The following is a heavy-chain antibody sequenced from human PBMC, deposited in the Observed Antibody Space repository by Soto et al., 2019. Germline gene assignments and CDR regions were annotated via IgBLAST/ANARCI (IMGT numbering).Heavy chain of an antibody. Sequence: PGVSLRLSFAASGVSFSSYAMSWFGQAPGKGLEWVSAISGSGGSTYYADSVKGRFTISRDNSKNTLYLQMNSLRAEDTAVYYCAKEKLGLVIIMGFDYWGQGTLVIVSS. CDR3: AKEKLGLVIIMGFDY. V-gene: IGHV3-23*01. D-gene: IGHD3-9*01. CDR2: ISGSGGST. CDR1: GVSFSSYA. J-gene: IGHJ4*02.